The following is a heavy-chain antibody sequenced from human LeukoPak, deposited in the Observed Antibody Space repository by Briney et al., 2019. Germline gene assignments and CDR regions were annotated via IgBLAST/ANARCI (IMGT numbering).Heavy chain of an antibody. CDR3: ASSSSSIRAFDY. D-gene: IGHD6-6*01. Sequence: ASVKVSCKASGYTFTSYGISWVRQAPGQGLEWIGWISAYNGNTNYAQKLQGRVTMTTDTSTSTAYMELRSLRSDDTAVYYCASSSSSIRAFDYWGQGTLVTVSS. CDR1: GYTFTSYG. V-gene: IGHV1-18*01. CDR2: ISAYNGNT. J-gene: IGHJ4*02.